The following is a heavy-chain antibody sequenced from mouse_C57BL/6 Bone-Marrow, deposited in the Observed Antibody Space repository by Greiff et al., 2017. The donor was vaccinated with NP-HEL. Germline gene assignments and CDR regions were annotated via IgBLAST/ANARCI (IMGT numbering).Heavy chain of an antibody. CDR3: ARGRPFAY. V-gene: IGHV1-19*01. CDR1: GYTFTDYY. Sequence: DVKLVESGPVLVKPGASVKMSCKASGYTFTDYYMNWVKQSHGKSLEWIGVINPYNGGTSYNQKFKGKATLTVDKSSSTAYMELNSLTSEDSAVYYCARGRPFAYWGQGTLVTVSA. CDR2: INPYNGGT. J-gene: IGHJ3*01.